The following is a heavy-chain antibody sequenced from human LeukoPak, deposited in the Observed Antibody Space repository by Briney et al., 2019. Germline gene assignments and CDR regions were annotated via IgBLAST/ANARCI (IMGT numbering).Heavy chain of an antibody. J-gene: IGHJ6*02. Sequence: GGSLRLSCAASGFTFSSYVMHWVRQAPGKGLEYVSGINSNGGTTYYANSVEGRFTISRDNSKNTLSLQMGSLRVEDMAVYYCARGRIIRGTSSSYYSMDVWGQGTTVTVSS. V-gene: IGHV3-64*01. CDR3: ARGRIIRGTSSSYYSMDV. CDR1: GFTFSSYV. D-gene: IGHD2/OR15-2a*01. CDR2: INSNGGTT.